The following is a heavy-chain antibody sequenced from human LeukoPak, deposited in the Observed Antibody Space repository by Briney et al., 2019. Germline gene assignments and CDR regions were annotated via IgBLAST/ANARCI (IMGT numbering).Heavy chain of an antibody. Sequence: SETLSLTCSASGGSISQYYWSWIRQSPGKGLEWIGYIYYIGTTNYSPSLKSRVTISVDTSKNQFSLKLNSVTAADTAVYYCARGVHYYGSESHYKNYYYGIDVWGQGTTVTVS. V-gene: IGHV4-59*01. CDR1: GGSISQYY. CDR3: ARGVHYYGSESHYKNYYYGIDV. CDR2: IYYIGTT. D-gene: IGHD3-10*01. J-gene: IGHJ6*02.